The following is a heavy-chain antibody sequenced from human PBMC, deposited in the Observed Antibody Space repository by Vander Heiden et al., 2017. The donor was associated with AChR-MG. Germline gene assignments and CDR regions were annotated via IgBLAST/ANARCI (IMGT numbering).Heavy chain of an antibody. CDR3: ARGGLDSYGTLKYYYYYYGMDV. Sequence: QVQLQESGPGLVKPSQTLSLTCTVSGGSISSGSYYWRWIRQPAGKGLEWIGRIYTSGSTNYNPSLKSRVTISVDTSKNQFSLKLSSVTAADTAVYYCARGGLDSYGTLKYYYYYYGMDVWGQGTTVTVSS. CDR2: IYTSGST. CDR1: GGSISSGSYY. V-gene: IGHV4-61*02. J-gene: IGHJ6*02. D-gene: IGHD5-18*01.